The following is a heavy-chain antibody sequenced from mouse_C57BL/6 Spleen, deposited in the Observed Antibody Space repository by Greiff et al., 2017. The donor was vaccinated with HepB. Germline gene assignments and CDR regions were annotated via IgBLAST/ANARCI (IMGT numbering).Heavy chain of an antibody. D-gene: IGHD2-4*01. CDR2: ISSGSSTI. Sequence: EVKLVESGGGLVKPGGSLKLSCAASGFTFSDYGMHWVRQAPEKGLEWVAYISSGSSTIYYADTVKGRFTSSRDNAKNTLFLQMTSLRSEDTAMYYCAILYYDYDGFAYWGQGTLVTVSA. V-gene: IGHV5-17*01. CDR3: AILYYDYDGFAY. CDR1: GFTFSDYG. J-gene: IGHJ3*01.